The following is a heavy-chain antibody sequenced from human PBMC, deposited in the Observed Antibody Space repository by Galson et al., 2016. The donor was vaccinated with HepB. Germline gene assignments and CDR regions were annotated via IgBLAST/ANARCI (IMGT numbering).Heavy chain of an antibody. CDR1: GFTFSHFA. J-gene: IGHJ6*02. D-gene: IGHD3-3*01. CDR2: ISAGADRS. Sequence: SLRLSCAASGFTFSHFAMSWVRQAPGKGLEWFSAISAGADRSYYADSVKGRFTISRDNSKSTLFLQMNSLRAEDTAVYYCAKFIPEHAHYDFWSGPGYYGMDVWGQGTTVTVSS. CDR3: AKFIPEHAHYDFWSGPGYYGMDV. V-gene: IGHV3-23*01.